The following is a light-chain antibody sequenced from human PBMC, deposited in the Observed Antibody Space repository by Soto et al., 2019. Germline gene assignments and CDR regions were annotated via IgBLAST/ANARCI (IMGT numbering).Light chain of an antibody. J-gene: IGLJ2*01. CDR2: DNN. CDR3: GTWDSSLSVV. Sequence: QSVLTQPPSVSAAPGQKVTISCSGSGSNIGNNYVSWYQQLPGTAPKLLIYDNNKRPSGIPDRFSGSKSGTSATLGITGLQTGDEADYYCGTWDSSLSVVFGGGTKLTVL. V-gene: IGLV1-51*01. CDR1: GSNIGNNY.